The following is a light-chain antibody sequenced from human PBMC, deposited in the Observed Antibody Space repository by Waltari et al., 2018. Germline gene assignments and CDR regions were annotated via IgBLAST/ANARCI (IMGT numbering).Light chain of an antibody. CDR1: PSICSS. CDR2: YAS. V-gene: IGKV6-21*01. J-gene: IGKJ2*01. CDR3: HQSSSLPHN. Sequence: EIVLTQSPAFQSVTPKEKVTITCRASPSICSSLHWYQQKPDQSPKLLIKYASQSFSGVPSRFSGSGSRTDFTLTIDSLETEDVATYYCHQSSSLPHNFGQGTKLEI.